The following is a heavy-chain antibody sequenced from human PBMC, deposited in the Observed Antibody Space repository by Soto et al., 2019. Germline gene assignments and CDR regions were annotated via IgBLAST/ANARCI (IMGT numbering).Heavy chain of an antibody. CDR2: ISAYNGNT. V-gene: IGHV1-18*01. CDR3: ARDRALELGDY. CDR1: GYTFTSYG. J-gene: IGHJ4*02. D-gene: IGHD1-26*01. Sequence: QVQLVQSGAEVKKPGASVKVSCKASGYTFTSYGISWVRQAPGQGLEWMGWISAYNGNTNYAQKLQGRVTTSTAYMELRSLRSDDTAVYHCARDRALELGDYWGQGTLVTVSS.